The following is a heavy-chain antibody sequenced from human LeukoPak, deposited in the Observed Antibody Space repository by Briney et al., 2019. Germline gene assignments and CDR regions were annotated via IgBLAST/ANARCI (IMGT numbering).Heavy chain of an antibody. V-gene: IGHV4-39*01. D-gene: IGHD3-10*01. CDR3: ARPWFGEGHLPD. J-gene: IGHJ4*02. Sequence: SETLSLTCTVSSGSISSSSYYWGWIRQPPGKGLEWIGSIYYSGSTYYNPSLKSRVTISVDASKNQFSLKLSSVTAADTAVYYCARPWFGEGHLPDWGQGTLVTVSS. CDR2: IYYSGST. CDR1: SGSISSSSYY.